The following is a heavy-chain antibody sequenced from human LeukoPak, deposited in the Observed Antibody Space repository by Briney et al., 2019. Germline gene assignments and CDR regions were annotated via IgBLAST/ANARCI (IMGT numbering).Heavy chain of an antibody. CDR3: AREAAAGTYRY. D-gene: IGHD6-13*01. Sequence: ASVQVSCKASGYTFTGYYMHWVRQAPGQGLEWMGRINPNSGGTNYAQKFQGRVTMTRDTSISTAYMELSRLRSDDTAVYYCAREAAAGTYRYWGQGTLVTVSS. J-gene: IGHJ4*02. V-gene: IGHV1-2*06. CDR1: GYTFTGYY. CDR2: INPNSGGT.